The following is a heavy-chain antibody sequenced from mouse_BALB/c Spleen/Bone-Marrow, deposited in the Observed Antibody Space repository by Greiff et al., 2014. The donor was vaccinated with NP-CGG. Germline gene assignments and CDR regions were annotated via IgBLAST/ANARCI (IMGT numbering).Heavy chain of an antibody. Sequence: VQLQQSGAELVKPGASVKLSCKASGYTFTSYWMHWVKQRPGQGLEWIGEINPSNGRTNYNEKFKSKATLTVDKSSSTAYMQLSSLTSEGSAVYYCAGPFDYWGQGTTLTVSS. J-gene: IGHJ2*01. CDR2: INPSNGRT. CDR3: AGPFDY. CDR1: GYTFTSYW. V-gene: IGHV1S81*02.